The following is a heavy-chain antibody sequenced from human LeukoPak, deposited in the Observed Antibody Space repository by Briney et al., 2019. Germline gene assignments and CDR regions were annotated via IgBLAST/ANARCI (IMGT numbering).Heavy chain of an antibody. CDR2: IRASGGST. Sequence: GGSLRLSCAASGFTFSSYAMSWVRQAPGKGLEWVSGIRASGGSTYYADSVKGRFTISRDNSKNTLYLQMYSLRAEDTAVYYCAKGHYSGSYAYFDYWGQGTLVTVSS. J-gene: IGHJ4*02. D-gene: IGHD3-10*01. V-gene: IGHV3-23*01. CDR3: AKGHYSGSYAYFDY. CDR1: GFTFSSYA.